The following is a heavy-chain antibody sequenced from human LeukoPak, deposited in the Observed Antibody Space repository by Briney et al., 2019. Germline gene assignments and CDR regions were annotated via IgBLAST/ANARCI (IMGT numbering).Heavy chain of an antibody. J-gene: IGHJ6*04. D-gene: IGHD2-15*01. V-gene: IGHV3-23*01. CDR2: ISGSGGTT. CDR3: AKIDCSGGSCPYYYYGMDV. CDR1: GFTFSSYA. Sequence: GGSLRLSCAASGFTFSSYAMSWVRQVPGKGLEWVSVISGSGGTTYYAGSVKGRFTISRDNSKNTLYLQMNSLRAEDTAVYYCAKIDCSGGSCPYYYYGMDVWGKGTTATVSS.